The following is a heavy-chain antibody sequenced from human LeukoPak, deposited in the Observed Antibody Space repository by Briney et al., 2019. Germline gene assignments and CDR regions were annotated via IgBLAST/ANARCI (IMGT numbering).Heavy chain of an antibody. Sequence: SETLSLTCAVFSGSFSGYYWSWIRQPPGKGLEWIGRINHSGSTNYNPSLKSRVTISVDTSENQFSLRLISVTAADTAVYYCARHFPHMDYSGWKQGWFDPWGQGTLVTVSS. D-gene: IGHD6-19*01. V-gene: IGHV4-34*01. CDR3: ARHFPHMDYSGWKQGWFDP. CDR2: INHSGST. CDR1: SGSFSGYY. J-gene: IGHJ5*02.